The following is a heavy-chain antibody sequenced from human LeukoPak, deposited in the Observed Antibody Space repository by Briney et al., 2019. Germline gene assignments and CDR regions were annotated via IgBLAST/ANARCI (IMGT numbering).Heavy chain of an antibody. CDR3: ASLPDYDFWSGYRDMDV. CDR1: GYTFTGHY. CDR2: INPNSGGT. V-gene: IGHV1-2*02. D-gene: IGHD3-3*01. Sequence: ASVKVSCKASGYTFTGHYMHWVGQAPGQGLEWMGWINPNSGGTNYAQKFQGRVTMTRDTSISTAYMELSRLRYDDTAVYYCASLPDYDFWSGYRDMDVWGKGTTVTVSS. J-gene: IGHJ6*03.